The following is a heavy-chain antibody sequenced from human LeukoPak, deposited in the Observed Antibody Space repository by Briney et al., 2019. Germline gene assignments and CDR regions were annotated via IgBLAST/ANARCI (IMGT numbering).Heavy chain of an antibody. D-gene: IGHD3-22*01. CDR2: INHSGST. V-gene: IGHV4-34*01. CDR1: GESFSGYY. J-gene: IGHJ4*02. Sequence: SETLSLTCAVYGESFSGYYWSWIRQPTGKGLEWIGEINHSGSTNYNPSLKSRVTISVDTSKNQFSLKLSSVTAADTAVYYCARVGYYYDSSIGYWGQGTLVTVSS. CDR3: ARVGYYYDSSIGY.